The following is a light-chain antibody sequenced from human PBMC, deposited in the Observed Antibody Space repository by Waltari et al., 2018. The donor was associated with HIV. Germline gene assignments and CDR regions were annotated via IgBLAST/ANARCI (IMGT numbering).Light chain of an antibody. CDR1: SDSVSTTHY. CDR2: GTN. CDR3: VLYMGGAWV. Sequence: QTVVTQDPSFSVSTGGTVTLTCGLRSDSVSTTHYASWDRQTPGQAPRTLLYGTNVRASWVPVRFSGSSLGNKAALTITGAQADDECHYYCVLYMGGAWVFGGGTKLTVL. V-gene: IGLV8-61*01. J-gene: IGLJ3*02.